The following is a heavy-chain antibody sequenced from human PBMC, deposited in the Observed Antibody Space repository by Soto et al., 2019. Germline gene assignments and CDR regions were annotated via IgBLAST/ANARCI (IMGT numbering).Heavy chain of an antibody. CDR2: ISYDGSNK. CDR1: GFTFSSYA. Sequence: PGGSLRLSCAASGFTFSSYAMHWVRQAPGKALEWVAVISYDGSNKYYADSVKGRFTISRDNSKNTLYLQMNSLRAEDTAVYYCARDQLADFWSGYYTGSSYYYGMDVWGQGTTVTVSS. CDR3: ARDQLADFWSGYYTGSSYYYGMDV. D-gene: IGHD3-3*01. J-gene: IGHJ6*02. V-gene: IGHV3-30-3*01.